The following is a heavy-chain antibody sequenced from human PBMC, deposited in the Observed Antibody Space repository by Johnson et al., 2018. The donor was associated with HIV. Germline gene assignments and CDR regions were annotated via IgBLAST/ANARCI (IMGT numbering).Heavy chain of an antibody. CDR2: ISSSGSTI. V-gene: IGHV3-11*04. CDR1: GFIFSDYY. D-gene: IGHD3-22*01. CDR3: VRRFYDSSAFDI. Sequence: QVQLVESGGALVNPGGSLRLSCGASGFIFSDYYMSWIHQAPGKGLEWVSHISSSGSTIYYADSVKGRFTISRANSKNTLFLQMNSLRAEDTAVYYCVRRFYDSSAFDIWGQGTMVIVSS. J-gene: IGHJ3*02.